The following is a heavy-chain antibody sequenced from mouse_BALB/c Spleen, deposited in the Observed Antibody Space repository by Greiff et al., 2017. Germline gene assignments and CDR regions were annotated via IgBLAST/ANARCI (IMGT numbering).Heavy chain of an antibody. CDR1: GYTFTSYW. J-gene: IGHJ3*01. CDR3: ARSLSTMITTLAY. D-gene: IGHD2-4*01. Sequence: VQLQQSGAELAKPGASVKMSCKASGYTFTSYWMHWVKQRPGQGLEWIGYINPSTGYTEYNQKFKDKATLTADKSSSTAYMQLSSLTSEDSAVYYCARSLSTMITTLAYWGQGTLVTVSA. CDR2: INPSTGYT. V-gene: IGHV1-7*01.